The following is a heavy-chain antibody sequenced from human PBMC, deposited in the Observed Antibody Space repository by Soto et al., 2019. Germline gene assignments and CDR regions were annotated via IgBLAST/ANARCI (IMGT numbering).Heavy chain of an antibody. CDR3: ARGPLPLAGIAVAGTTYFDY. J-gene: IGHJ4*02. D-gene: IGHD6-19*01. CDR2: IGTAGDT. Sequence: EVQLVESGGGLVQPGGSLRLSCAASGFTFSSYDMHWVRQATGKGLEWVSAIGTAGDTYYPGSVKGRFTISRENAKTSLYLQMNSLRAGDTAVYYCARGPLPLAGIAVAGTTYFDYWGQGTLVTVSS. V-gene: IGHV3-13*01. CDR1: GFTFSSYD.